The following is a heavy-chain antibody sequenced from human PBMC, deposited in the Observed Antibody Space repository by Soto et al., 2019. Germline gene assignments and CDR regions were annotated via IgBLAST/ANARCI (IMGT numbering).Heavy chain of an antibody. CDR1: GYTFTSYY. D-gene: IGHD5-18*01. Sequence: ASVKVSCKASGYTFTSYYMHWVRQAPGQGLEWMGIINPSGGSTSYAQKFQGRVTMTRDTSTSTVYMELSSLRSEDTAVYYCARVYPSDTLYGYVGNKSFDSSGQRTLVTISS. CDR2: INPSGGST. V-gene: IGHV1-46*03. CDR3: ARVYPSDTLYGYVGNKSFDS. J-gene: IGHJ5*01.